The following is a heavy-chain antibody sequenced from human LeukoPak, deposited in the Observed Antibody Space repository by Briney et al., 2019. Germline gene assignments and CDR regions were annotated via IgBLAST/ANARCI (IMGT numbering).Heavy chain of an antibody. J-gene: IGHJ4*02. CDR3: VRDAYNILTAPYFDY. V-gene: IGHV3-74*01. D-gene: IGHD3-9*01. Sequence: QAGGSLRLSCAASGFTFRSYWMHWVRQAPGKGLLWVSRINSDGSTTSYADPVKGRFTISRDNAKNTLYLQMDSLRAEDTAVYYCVRDAYNILTAPYFDYWGQGTLVTVSS. CDR1: GFTFRSYW. CDR2: INSDGSTT.